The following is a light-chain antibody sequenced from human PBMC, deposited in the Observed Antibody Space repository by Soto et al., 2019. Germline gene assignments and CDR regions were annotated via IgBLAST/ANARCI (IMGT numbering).Light chain of an antibody. Sequence: DIQMTQSPSTLSASVGDRVTITCRASQSISSWLAWYPQKPGRAPKLLIYKASSLETGVPSRFSGSGSGTEFTLIISSLQPDDFASYSCQQYGSSSPWTFGQGTTVQIK. CDR3: QQYGSSSPWT. CDR1: QSISSW. CDR2: KAS. J-gene: IGKJ1*01. V-gene: IGKV1-5*03.